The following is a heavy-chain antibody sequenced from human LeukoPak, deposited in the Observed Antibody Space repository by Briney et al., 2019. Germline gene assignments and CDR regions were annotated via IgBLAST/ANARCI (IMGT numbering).Heavy chain of an antibody. CDR2: INPSGGST. CDR3: ARESRRGRNAFDI. CDR1: GYTFTSYY. V-gene: IGHV1-46*01. D-gene: IGHD3-10*01. J-gene: IGHJ3*02. Sequence: ASVKVSCKASGYTFTSYYMHWVRQAPGQGLEWMGIINPSGGSTSYAQKFQGRVTMTRDTSISTAYMELSRLRSDDTAVYYCARESRRGRNAFDIWGQGTMVTVSS.